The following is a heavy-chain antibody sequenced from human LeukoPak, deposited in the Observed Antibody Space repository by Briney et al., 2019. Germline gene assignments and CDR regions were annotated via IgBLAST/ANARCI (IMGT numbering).Heavy chain of an antibody. CDR1: GYTFTSYA. V-gene: IGHV1-69*04. J-gene: IGHJ5*02. CDR2: IIPILGIA. Sequence: SVKVSCKASGYTFTSYAISWVRQAPGQGLEWMGRIIPILGIANYAQKFQGRVTTTADKSTSTAYMELSSLRSEDTAVYYCAREGYSYGSDSNWFDPWGQGTLVTVSS. CDR3: AREGYSYGSDSNWFDP. D-gene: IGHD5-18*01.